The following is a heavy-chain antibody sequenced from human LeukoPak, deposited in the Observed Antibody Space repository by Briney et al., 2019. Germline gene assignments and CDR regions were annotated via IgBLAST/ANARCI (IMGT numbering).Heavy chain of an antibody. CDR2: MYYTGST. CDR3: ATAVKGAYYGMGL. J-gene: IGHJ6*02. V-gene: IGHV4-31*03. CDR1: GDSISSGGYY. D-gene: IGHD3-16*01. Sequence: SQTLSLTCNVSGDSISSGGYYWSWIRQHPGKGLEWIGYMYYTGSTYYNPSLKSRVTISVDTSKNHFSLKLSSVTAADTAVYYCATAVKGAYYGMGLWGQGTTVIVSS.